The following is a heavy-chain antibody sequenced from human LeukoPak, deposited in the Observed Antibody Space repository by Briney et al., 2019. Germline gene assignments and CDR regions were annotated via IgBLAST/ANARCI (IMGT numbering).Heavy chain of an antibody. Sequence: PGGSLRLSCAASGFTFCSYAMSWVREAPGKGLEWVSAISGSGGSTYYADSATGRFTISRDNSKITRYLQMTSLRAEDTAVYYCAKGRYYDSSGYYYEDYYYYGMDVWGQGTTVTVSS. CDR3: AKGRYYDSSGYYYEDYYYYGMDV. D-gene: IGHD3-22*01. J-gene: IGHJ6*02. CDR2: ISGSGGST. CDR1: GFTFCSYA. V-gene: IGHV3-23*01.